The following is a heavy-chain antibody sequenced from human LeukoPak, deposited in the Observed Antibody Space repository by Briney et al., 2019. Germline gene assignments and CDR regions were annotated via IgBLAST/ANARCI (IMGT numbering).Heavy chain of an antibody. CDR2: IYYSGST. Sequence: SETLSLTCTVSGGSISSYYWSWIRQPPGKGLEWIGYIYYSGSTNYNPSLKSRVTISVDTSKNQFSLKLSSVTAADTAVYYCASLERLVRGVKYYYYYGMDVWGQGTTVTVSS. CDR3: ASLERLVRGVKYYYYYGMDV. V-gene: IGHV4-59*08. J-gene: IGHJ6*02. D-gene: IGHD3-10*01. CDR1: GGSISSYY.